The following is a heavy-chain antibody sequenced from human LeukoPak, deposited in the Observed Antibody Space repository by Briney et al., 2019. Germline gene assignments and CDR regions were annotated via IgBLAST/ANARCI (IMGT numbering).Heavy chain of an antibody. V-gene: IGHV4-39*07. Sequence: SETLSLTCTVSGGSISSSSYYWGWIRQPPGKGLEWIGSIYYSGTTYYNPSLKSRVTISVDTSKIQFSLKVTSVTAADTAVYYCARDLVDTAMALDYWGQGALVTVSS. CDR1: GGSISSSSYY. J-gene: IGHJ4*02. D-gene: IGHD5-18*01. CDR3: ARDLVDTAMALDY. CDR2: IYYSGTT.